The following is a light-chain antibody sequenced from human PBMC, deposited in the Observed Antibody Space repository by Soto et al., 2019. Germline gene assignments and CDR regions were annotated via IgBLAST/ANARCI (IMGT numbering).Light chain of an antibody. CDR1: QSVSSY. Sequence: EIVLTQSPATLSLSPGERATLSCRASQSVSSYLAWYQQKPGQAPRLLIYDASNRATGIPARFSGSGSGTDFILNIRSLEPEDFAVYYCQQRSNWPPYTFGQGTKLEVK. CDR3: QQRSNWPPYT. CDR2: DAS. J-gene: IGKJ2*01. V-gene: IGKV3-11*01.